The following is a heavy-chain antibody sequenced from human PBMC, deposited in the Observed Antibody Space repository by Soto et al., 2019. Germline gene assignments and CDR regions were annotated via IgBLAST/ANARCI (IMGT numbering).Heavy chain of an antibody. CDR3: ASNTPWPTTGTTVGDYYYYAMDV. Sequence: QVQLVQSGAEVKKPGSSVKVSCKASGGTFSSYAISWVRQAPGQGLEWMGGIIPIFGTANYAQKFQGRVTITADESTSTAYTELSSLSSEDTAVYYCASNTPWPTTGTTVGDYYYYAMDVWGQGITVTVAS. CDR1: GGTFSSYA. D-gene: IGHD1-1*01. J-gene: IGHJ6*02. CDR2: IIPIFGTA. V-gene: IGHV1-69*01.